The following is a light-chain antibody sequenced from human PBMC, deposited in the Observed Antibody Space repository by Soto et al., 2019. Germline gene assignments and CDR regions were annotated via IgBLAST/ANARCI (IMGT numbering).Light chain of an antibody. CDR3: QQFNSYPIT. Sequence: AIQLTQSPSSLSASVGDRVTITCRASQGISSALAWYQQKPGKAPKLLIYDASSLESGVPSRFSGSGSGPDFTLTISSLKPEDFATYYCQQFNSYPITFGQGTRLEIK. V-gene: IGKV1-13*02. CDR1: QGISSA. J-gene: IGKJ5*01. CDR2: DAS.